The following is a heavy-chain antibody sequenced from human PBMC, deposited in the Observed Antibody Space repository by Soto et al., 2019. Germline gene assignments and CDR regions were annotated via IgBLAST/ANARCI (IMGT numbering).Heavy chain of an antibody. CDR3: ARDGPIYDILSARYFYGMDV. Sequence: ASVKVSCKANGYTFRSYAIHWVRQAPGQGLEWMGWINGGNGNTKYSQKFQGRVTITRDTSASTAYMELSSLRSEDTAVYYCARDGPIYDILSARYFYGMDVWGQGTTVTVSS. CDR1: GYTFRSYA. J-gene: IGHJ6*02. D-gene: IGHD3-9*01. CDR2: INGGNGNT. V-gene: IGHV1-3*01.